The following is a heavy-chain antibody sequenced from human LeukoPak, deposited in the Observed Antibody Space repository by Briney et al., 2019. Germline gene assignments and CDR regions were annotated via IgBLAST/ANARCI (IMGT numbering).Heavy chain of an antibody. CDR2: IDHSGST. Sequence: PSETLSLTCAVHGGSFSGYYWSWIRQPPGKGLEWIGEIDHSGSTNYNPSLKSRVTISVDTSKNQFSLKLSSVTAADTAVYYCARLRERAITMVRGVIITPRLDPWGQGTLVTVSS. V-gene: IGHV4-34*01. J-gene: IGHJ5*02. D-gene: IGHD3-10*01. CDR3: ARLRERAITMVRGVIITPRLDP. CDR1: GGSFSGYY.